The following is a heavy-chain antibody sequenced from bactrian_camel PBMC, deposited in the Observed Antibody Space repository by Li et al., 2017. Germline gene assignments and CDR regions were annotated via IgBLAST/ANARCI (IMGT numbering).Heavy chain of an antibody. Sequence: HVQLVESGGGSVQAGGSVRLSCTAPGFTAKGCGMDWYRQGPGKEREFVSSIRNDGTTNYADSVKGRFTVSSDNSKDTVYLQMNSLNPEDTAIYSCATGRRSFYNQYTKGQGTQVTV. CDR2: IRNDGTT. J-gene: IGHJ4*01. CDR1: GFTAKGCG. D-gene: IGHD2*01. V-gene: IGHV3S56*01.